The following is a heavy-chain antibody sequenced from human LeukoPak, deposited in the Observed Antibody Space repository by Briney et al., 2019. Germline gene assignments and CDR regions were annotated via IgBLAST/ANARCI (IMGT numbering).Heavy chain of an antibody. CDR2: INHSGST. CDR3: ARYGDYVHDAFDI. CDR1: GGSFSGYY. D-gene: IGHD4-17*01. J-gene: IGHJ3*02. Sequence: SETLSLTCAVYGGSFSGYYWSWIRQPPGKGLEWIGEINHSGSTNYNPSLKSRVTISVDTSKNQFSLKLSSVTAADTAVYYCARYGDYVHDAFDIWGQGTMVTVSS. V-gene: IGHV4-34*01.